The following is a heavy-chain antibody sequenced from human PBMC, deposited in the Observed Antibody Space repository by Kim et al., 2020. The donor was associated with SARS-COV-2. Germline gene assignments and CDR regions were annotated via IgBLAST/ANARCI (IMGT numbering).Heavy chain of an antibody. D-gene: IGHD6-13*01. Sequence: SVKVSCKASGGTFSSYAISWVRQAPGQGLEWMGGIIPIFGTANYAQKFQGRVTITADKSTSTAYMVLSSLRSEDTAVYYCARGRGYSSSWYSLYYGMDVWGQGTTVTVSS. CDR1: GGTFSSYA. J-gene: IGHJ6*02. CDR2: IIPIFGTA. V-gene: IGHV1-69*06. CDR3: ARGRGYSSSWYSLYYGMDV.